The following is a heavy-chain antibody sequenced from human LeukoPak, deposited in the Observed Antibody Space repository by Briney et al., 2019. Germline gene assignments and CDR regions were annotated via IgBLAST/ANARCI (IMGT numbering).Heavy chain of an antibody. Sequence: PGGSLRLSCAASGFTLSSYGMHWVRQAPGKGLEWVAVIWYDGSNKYYADSVKGRFTISRDNSKNTLYLQMNSLRAEDTAVYYCARDLFSGSYYDYWGQGTLVTVSS. CDR3: ARDLFSGSYYDY. CDR1: GFTLSSYG. J-gene: IGHJ4*02. V-gene: IGHV3-33*01. D-gene: IGHD1-26*01. CDR2: IWYDGSNK.